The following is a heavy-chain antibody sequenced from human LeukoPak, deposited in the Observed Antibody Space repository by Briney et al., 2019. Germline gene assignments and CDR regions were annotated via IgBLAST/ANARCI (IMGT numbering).Heavy chain of an antibody. J-gene: IGHJ3*02. CDR3: ARQARDAFDI. CDR2: IYYSGST. V-gene: IGHV4-39*01. Sequence: TSETLSLTCTVSGGSISSSSYYWGWIRQPPGKGLEWIGSIYYSGSTYYNPSLKSRVTISVDTSKNQFSLKLSSVTAADTAVYYCARQARDAFDIWGQGTMVTVSS. CDR1: GGSISSSSYY.